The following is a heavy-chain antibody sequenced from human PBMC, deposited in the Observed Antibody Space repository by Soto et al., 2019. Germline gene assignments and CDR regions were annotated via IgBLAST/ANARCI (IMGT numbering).Heavy chain of an antibody. Sequence: HPGGSLRLSCAASGFTFSSYAMSWVRQAPGKGLEWVSAISGSGGSTYYADSVKGRFTISRDNSKNTLYLQMNSLRAEDTAVYYCAKDLVDILTGYYLLRSHDAFDIWGQGTMVTVSS. V-gene: IGHV3-23*01. CDR2: ISGSGGST. CDR1: GFTFSSYA. CDR3: AKDLVDILTGYYLLRSHDAFDI. D-gene: IGHD3-9*01. J-gene: IGHJ3*02.